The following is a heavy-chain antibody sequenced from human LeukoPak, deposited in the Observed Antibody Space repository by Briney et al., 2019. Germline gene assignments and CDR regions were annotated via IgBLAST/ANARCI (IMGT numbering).Heavy chain of an antibody. CDR3: ARGSRSKGLVVPAADRVDRYFDY. J-gene: IGHJ4*02. CDR2: IYYSGST. CDR1: GGSISSYY. V-gene: IGHV4-59*12. Sequence: PSETLSLTCTVPGGSISSYYWSWIRQPPGKGLEWIGYIYYSGSTNYNPSLKSRVTISVDTSKNQFSLKLSSVTAADTAVYYCARGSRSKGLVVPAADRVDRYFDYWGQGTLVTVSS. D-gene: IGHD2-2*01.